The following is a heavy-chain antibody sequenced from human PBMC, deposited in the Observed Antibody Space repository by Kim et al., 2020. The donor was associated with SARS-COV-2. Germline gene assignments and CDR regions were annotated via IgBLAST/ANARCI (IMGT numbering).Heavy chain of an antibody. V-gene: IGHV3-33*01. CDR3: AREGPILRYFDWFGRFDP. CDR1: GFTFSSYG. CDR2: IWYDGSNK. D-gene: IGHD3-9*01. J-gene: IGHJ5*02. Sequence: GGSLRLSCAASGFTFSSYGMHWVRQAPGKGLEWVAVIWYDGSNKYYADSVKGRFTISRDNSKNTLYLQMNSLRAEDTAVYYCAREGPILRYFDWFGRFDPWGQGTLVTVSP.